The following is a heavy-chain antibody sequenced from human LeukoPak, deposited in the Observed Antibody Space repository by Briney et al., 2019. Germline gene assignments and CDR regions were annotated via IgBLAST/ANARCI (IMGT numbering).Heavy chain of an antibody. CDR3: ARGLNGIQLWFRFDY. D-gene: IGHD5-18*01. V-gene: IGHV4-34*01. J-gene: IGHJ4*02. CDR1: GVSFSGYY. CDR2: INHSGST. Sequence: SETLSLTCAVYGVSFSGYYWSWIRQPPGKGLEWIGEINHSGSTNYNPSLKSRVTISVDTSKNQFSLKLSSVTAADTAVYYCARGLNGIQLWFRFDYWGQGTLVTVSS.